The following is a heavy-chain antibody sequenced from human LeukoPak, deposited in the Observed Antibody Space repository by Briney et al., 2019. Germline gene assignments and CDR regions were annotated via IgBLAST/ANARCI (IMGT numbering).Heavy chain of an antibody. CDR1: GFTFSSYA. Sequence: GGSLRLSCAASGFTFSSYAMHWVRQAPGKGLEWVAVISYDGSNKYYADSVKGRFTISRDNSKNTLYLQMNSLRAEDTAVYYCARNSPGPVGAFDIWGQGTMVTVSS. CDR3: ARNSPGPVGAFDI. D-gene: IGHD3-3*01. J-gene: IGHJ3*02. V-gene: IGHV3-30-3*01. CDR2: ISYDGSNK.